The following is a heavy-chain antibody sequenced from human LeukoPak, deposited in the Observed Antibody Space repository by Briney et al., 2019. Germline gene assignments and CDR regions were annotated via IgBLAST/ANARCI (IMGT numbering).Heavy chain of an antibody. CDR1: GGTFSSYA. Sequence: ASVKVSCKASGGTFSSYAISWVRQAPGQGLEWMGGIIPIFGTANYAQKFQGRVTITADESTSTAYMELSSLRSEDTAVYYCARGNYDFWSGYSENYYYYYMDVWGKGTTVTVSS. CDR2: IIPIFGTA. J-gene: IGHJ6*03. CDR3: ARGNYDFWSGYSENYYYYYMDV. D-gene: IGHD3-3*01. V-gene: IGHV1-69*13.